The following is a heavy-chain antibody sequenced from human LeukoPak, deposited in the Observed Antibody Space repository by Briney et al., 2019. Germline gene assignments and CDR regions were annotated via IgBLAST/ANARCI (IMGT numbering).Heavy chain of an antibody. V-gene: IGHV4-61*01. Sequence: KPSETRSLTCTVSGGSVSSGSYYWSWIRQPPGKGLEWIGNIYYTGSTNYNPSLKSRVTISVDTSKNQFSLKLSSVTAADTAVYYCARGPPDGDYFDYWGQETLVTVSS. D-gene: IGHD4-17*01. J-gene: IGHJ4*02. CDR1: GGSVSSGSYY. CDR2: IYYTGST. CDR3: ARGPPDGDYFDY.